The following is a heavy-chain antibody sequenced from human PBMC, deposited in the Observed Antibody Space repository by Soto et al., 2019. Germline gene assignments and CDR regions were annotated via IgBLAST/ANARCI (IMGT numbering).Heavy chain of an antibody. V-gene: IGHV5-51*01. CDR2: IYPGDSDT. CDR1: GYSFTSYW. CDR3: ARHHGSPGSYFGMDV. J-gene: IGHJ6*02. Sequence: GESLKISCKGSGYSFTSYWINWVRQMPGKGLEWVGIIYPGDSDTRYSPSFQGQVTISADKSINTAYLRWRSLKASDTAVYYCARHHGSPGSYFGMDVWGQGTTVTVSS. D-gene: IGHD6-13*01.